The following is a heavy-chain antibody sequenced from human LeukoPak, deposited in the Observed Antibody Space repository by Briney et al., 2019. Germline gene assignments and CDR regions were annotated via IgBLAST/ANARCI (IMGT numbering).Heavy chain of an antibody. J-gene: IGHJ6*02. Sequence: GESLKISCKGSGYSFTSYWIGWVRQMPGKGLEWMGIIYPGDSDTRYSSSFQGQVTISADKSISTAYLQWSSLKASDTAMYYCARLSRLGYCSSTSCYRGYYGMDVWGQGTTVTVSS. CDR3: ARLSRLGYCSSTSCYRGYYGMDV. V-gene: IGHV5-51*01. CDR1: GYSFTSYW. D-gene: IGHD2-2*02. CDR2: IYPGDSDT.